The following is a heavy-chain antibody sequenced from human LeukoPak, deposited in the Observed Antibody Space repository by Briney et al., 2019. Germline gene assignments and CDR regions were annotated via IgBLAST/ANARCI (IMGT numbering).Heavy chain of an antibody. J-gene: IGHJ5*02. V-gene: IGHV1-24*01. CDR1: GYRLNELS. CDR3: ARDVLVAGQENWFDP. Sequence: GASVKVSCKVSGYRLNELSIHWVRQGPGKGLEWMGGFDPEEGKTIYAQKLQGRVSMTEDTSTDTAFMELRSLRSEDTAVYYCARDVLVAGQENWFDPWGQGTLVTVSS. D-gene: IGHD6-19*01. CDR2: FDPEEGKT.